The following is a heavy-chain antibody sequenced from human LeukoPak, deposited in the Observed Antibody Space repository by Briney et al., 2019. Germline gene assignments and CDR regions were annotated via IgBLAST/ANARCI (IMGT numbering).Heavy chain of an antibody. D-gene: IGHD4-11*01. CDR1: GGTFSSYA. J-gene: IGHJ6*03. Sequence: GASVKVSCKASGGTFSSYAISWVRQAPGQGLEWMGGIIPIFGTANYAQKFQGRVTITTDESTSTAYMELSSLRSEDTAVYYCAIPPFTVTNPEYYYYYYTDVWGKGTTVTVSS. CDR2: IIPIFGTA. CDR3: AIPPFTVTNPEYYYYYYTDV. V-gene: IGHV1-69*05.